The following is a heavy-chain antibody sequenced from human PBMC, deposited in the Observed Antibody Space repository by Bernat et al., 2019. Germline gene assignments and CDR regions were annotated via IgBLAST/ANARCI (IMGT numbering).Heavy chain of an antibody. J-gene: IGHJ4*02. CDR3: ARVGVNSAGTSDY. V-gene: IGHV4-34*01. CDR1: GGSFSGYY. Sequence: QVQLQQWGAGLLKPSETLSLTCAVYGGSFSGYYWSWIRQPPGKGLEWIGEINHSGSTNYNPSLKSRVTISVDTSKNQFSLKMSSVTAADTAVYYCARVGVNSAGTSDYWGQGTLVTVSS. D-gene: IGHD6-13*01. CDR2: INHSGST.